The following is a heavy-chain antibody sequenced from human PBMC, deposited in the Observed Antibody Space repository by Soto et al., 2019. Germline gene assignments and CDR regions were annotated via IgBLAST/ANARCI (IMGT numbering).Heavy chain of an antibody. J-gene: IGHJ4*02. D-gene: IGHD5-18*01. CDR2: IYSSGST. CDR3: ARDHPHSYGVYYFDY. CDR1: GGSISNYY. V-gene: IGHV4-59*01. Sequence: SETLSLTCTVSGGSISNYYWNWIRQSPGKGLEWIGYIYSSGSTHYNPSLQNRVTISIDTSKNQVSLNVNSVTAADTTVYYCARDHPHSYGVYYFDYWGQGTPVTVSS.